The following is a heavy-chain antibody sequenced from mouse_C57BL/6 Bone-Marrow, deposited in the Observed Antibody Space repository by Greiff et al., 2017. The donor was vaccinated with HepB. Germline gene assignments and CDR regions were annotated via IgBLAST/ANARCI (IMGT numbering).Heavy chain of an antibody. D-gene: IGHD2-12*01. CDR3: ARGDYSPY. CDR1: GYSITSGYY. CDR2: ISYDGSN. Sequence: ESGPGLVKPSQSLSLTCSVTGYSITSGYYWNWIRQFPGNKLEWMGYISYDGSNNYNPSLKNRISITRDTSKNQFFLKLNSVTTEDTATYYCARGDYSPYWGQGTLVTVSA. V-gene: IGHV3-6*01. J-gene: IGHJ3*01.